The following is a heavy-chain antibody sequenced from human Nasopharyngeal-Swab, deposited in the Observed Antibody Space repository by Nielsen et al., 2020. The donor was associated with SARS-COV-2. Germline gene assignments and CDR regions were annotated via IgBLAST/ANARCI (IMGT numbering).Heavy chain of an antibody. CDR2: IYYSGST. J-gene: IGHJ6*02. D-gene: IGHD3-16*01. V-gene: IGHV4-30-4*01. CDR3: ASMRPRYYYGMDV. Sequence: RQAPGKGLEWIGYIYYSGSTYSNPSLKSRVTISVDTSKNQFSPKLSSVTAADTAVYYCASMRPRYYYGMDVWGQGTTVTVSS.